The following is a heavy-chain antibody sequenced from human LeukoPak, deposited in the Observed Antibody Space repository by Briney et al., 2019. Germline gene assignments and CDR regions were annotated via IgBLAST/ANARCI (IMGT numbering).Heavy chain of an antibody. V-gene: IGHV3-23*01. J-gene: IGHJ5*02. CDR3: AKGPHHDFWSGYYHTS. CDR2: ISGSGGST. D-gene: IGHD3-3*01. CDR1: RITFISYA. Sequence: GGSLRLSCAAPRITFISYAMSWVRQAPGKGLEWVSGISGSGGSTYYADSVKRRFTISRDNSKRTLYLQMNSLRAADTAVYYCAKGPHHDFWSGYYHTSWGQGTLVTVSS.